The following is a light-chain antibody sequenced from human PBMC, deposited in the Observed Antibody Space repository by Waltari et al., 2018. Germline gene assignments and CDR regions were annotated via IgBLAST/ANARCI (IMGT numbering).Light chain of an antibody. Sequence: QSVLTQPPSASGTPGQRVTISCSGRSSNIGSNYVYWYQQLPGTAPKPLSCRKNGRPSGVPDRFSGSKSGTSATLAISGLRSEDEADYYCAAWDDSLSGYVFGTGTKVTVL. CDR2: RKN. CDR1: SSNIGSNY. CDR3: AAWDDSLSGYV. V-gene: IGLV1-47*01. J-gene: IGLJ1*01.